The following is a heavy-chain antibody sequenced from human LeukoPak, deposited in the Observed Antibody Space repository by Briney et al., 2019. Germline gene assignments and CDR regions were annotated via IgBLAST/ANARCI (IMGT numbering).Heavy chain of an antibody. CDR2: ISGYSSTL. J-gene: IGHJ2*01. D-gene: IGHD4-17*01. CDR3: ARDSPYGGYFDL. Sequence: GGSMRLFCAASGFTLSSYSMNWVRQAPGKGLEWVSYISGYSSTLYYADSVKGRFTISRDNAKNSLYLQMNSLRAEDTSVYYCARDSPYGGYFDLWGRGTLVTVSS. V-gene: IGHV3-48*01. CDR1: GFTLSSYS.